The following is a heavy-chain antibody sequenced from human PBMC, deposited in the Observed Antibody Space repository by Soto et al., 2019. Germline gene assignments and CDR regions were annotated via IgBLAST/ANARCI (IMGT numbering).Heavy chain of an antibody. CDR3: AKGPTTVPPTVDS. V-gene: IGHV3-23*01. Sequence: QTGGSLRLSCAASGFTFSSYAMSGVRQAPGKGLEWVSAISGSGGSTYYADSVKGPFTIYRDNSKNTLYLQMNSLRAEDTAVYYCAKGPTTVPPTVDSWGQGTLVTVSS. D-gene: IGHD4-17*01. CDR2: ISGSGGST. CDR1: GFTFSSYA. J-gene: IGHJ4*02.